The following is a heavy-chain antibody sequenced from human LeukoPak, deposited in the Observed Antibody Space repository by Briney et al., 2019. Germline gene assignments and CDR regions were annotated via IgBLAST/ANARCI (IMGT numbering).Heavy chain of an antibody. CDR2: IKSKADGGTT. Sequence: GGSLRLSCTASGFTFSNHGMHWVRQAPGKGLEWVGRIKSKADGGTTDYAAPVKGRFTISRDDSKNTLYLQMNSLKTEDTAVYYCTTEDIVLMVYEGTPSPYFDYWGQGTLVTVSS. D-gene: IGHD2-8*01. J-gene: IGHJ4*02. V-gene: IGHV3-15*01. CDR1: GFTFSNHG. CDR3: TTEDIVLMVYEGTPSPYFDY.